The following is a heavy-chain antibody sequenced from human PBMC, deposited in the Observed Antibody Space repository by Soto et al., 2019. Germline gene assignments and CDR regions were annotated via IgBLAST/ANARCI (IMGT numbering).Heavy chain of an antibody. Sequence: SETLSLTCTVSDGSVSSGSYYWGWIRQPPGKGLEWIGYIYYSGSTNYNPSLKSRVTISVDTSKNQFSLKLSSVTAADTAVYYCAREGVYCSSTSCHPYLLALRGQRTLVTVSS. D-gene: IGHD2-2*01. J-gene: IGHJ4*02. CDR2: IYYSGST. V-gene: IGHV4-61*01. CDR3: AREGVYCSSTSCHPYLLAL. CDR1: DGSVSSGSYY.